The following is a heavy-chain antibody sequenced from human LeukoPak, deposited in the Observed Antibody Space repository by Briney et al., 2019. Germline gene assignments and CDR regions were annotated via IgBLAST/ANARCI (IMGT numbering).Heavy chain of an antibody. Sequence: GGSVKVSCKASGYIFSGYAIHWVRQAPGQRFEWMGWIDADNGDTRYSQMFQGRVTITRDTSANTVHMKLSSLRSEDTAVYYCARGSTSDWPLDHWGQGTLVPISS. CDR1: GYIFSGYA. D-gene: IGHD6-19*01. CDR2: IDADNGDT. J-gene: IGHJ4*02. V-gene: IGHV1-3*01. CDR3: ARGSTSDWPLDH.